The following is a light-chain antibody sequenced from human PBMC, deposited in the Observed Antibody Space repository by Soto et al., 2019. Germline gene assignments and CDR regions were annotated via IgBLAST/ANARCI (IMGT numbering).Light chain of an antibody. V-gene: IGKV1-5*01. CDR1: QSISSY. CDR3: QQYHTYPWT. J-gene: IGKJ1*01. CDR2: DAP. Sequence: DIQMTQSPSTLSASVGDRVTITCRASQSISSYLAWYQQKPGKAPKVLIFDAPSLESGVPSRFSGSGSGTEFTLSISGLQPDDFATYYCQQYHTYPWTFGQGTKVDIK.